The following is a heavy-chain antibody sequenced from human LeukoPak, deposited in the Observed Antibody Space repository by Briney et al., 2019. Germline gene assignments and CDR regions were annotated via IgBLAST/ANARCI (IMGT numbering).Heavy chain of an antibody. CDR3: ARSTGSTMFIDY. CDR2: IYYSGNT. J-gene: IGHJ4*02. Sequence: KPSETLSLTCTVSGGSISPYYWSWIRQPPGKGLEWLGYIYYSGNTEYKPSLKSRVAMSVDTSKNQFSLRLSSVTAADPAVYYCARSTGSTMFIDYWGQGTLVTVSS. CDR1: GGSISPYY. V-gene: IGHV4-59*01. D-gene: IGHD3-10*02.